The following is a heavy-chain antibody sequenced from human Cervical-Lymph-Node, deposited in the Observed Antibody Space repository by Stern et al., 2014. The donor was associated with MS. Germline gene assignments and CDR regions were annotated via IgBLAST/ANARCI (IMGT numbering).Heavy chain of an antibody. Sequence: VQLVESGAEVKKPGASVKVSCKASGYTFTSYDINWVRQATGQGLEWMGWMNPNSGKTGYAQKFQGRVTMTRNTSISTAYMELSSLRSEDTAVYYCARGITGSALLGSLNYYYYYGMDVWGQGTTVTVSS. D-gene: IGHD2-15*01. CDR1: GYTFTSYD. V-gene: IGHV1-8*01. CDR3: ARGITGSALLGSLNYYYYYGMDV. CDR2: MNPNSGKT. J-gene: IGHJ6*02.